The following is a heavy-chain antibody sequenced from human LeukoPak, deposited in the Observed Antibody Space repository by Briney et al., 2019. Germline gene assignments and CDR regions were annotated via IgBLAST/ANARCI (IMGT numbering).Heavy chain of an antibody. D-gene: IGHD6-19*01. J-gene: IGHJ4*02. V-gene: IGHV1-46*01. Sequence: ASVKVSCKASGYTFTSYYMHWVRQAPGQGLEWMGMINPNSETTSYAQKFQGRVTTTRDTATSTVYMELSSLRSEDTAFYYCARDLAVATTGEYYFDCWGQGTLVTVSS. CDR2: INPNSETT. CDR1: GYTFTSYY. CDR3: ARDLAVATTGEYYFDC.